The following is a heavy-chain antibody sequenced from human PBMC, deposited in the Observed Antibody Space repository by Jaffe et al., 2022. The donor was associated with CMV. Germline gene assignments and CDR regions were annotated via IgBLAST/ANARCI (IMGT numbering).Heavy chain of an antibody. CDR2: IWYDGSNK. CDR1: GFTFSSYG. CDR3: ARDLIAAAGYFDY. J-gene: IGHJ4*02. D-gene: IGHD6-13*01. V-gene: IGHV3-33*01. Sequence: QVQLVESGGGVVQPGRSLRLSCAASGFTFSSYGMHWVRQAPGKGLEWVAVIWYDGSNKYYADSVKGRFTISRDNSKNTLYLQMNSLRAEDTAVYYCARDLIAAAGYFDYWGQGTLVTVSS.